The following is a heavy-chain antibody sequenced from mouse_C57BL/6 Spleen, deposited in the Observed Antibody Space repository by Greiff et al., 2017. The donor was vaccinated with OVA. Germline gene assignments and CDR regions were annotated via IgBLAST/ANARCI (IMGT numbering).Heavy chain of an antibody. Sequence: VQLQQSGAELVKPGASVKISCKASGYAFSSYWMNWVKQRPGKGLEWIGQIYPGDGDTNYNGKFKGKATLTADKSSSTAYMQLSSLTSEDSAVYFCARFRQDYYGSREAMDYWGQGTSVTVSS. CDR2: IYPGDGDT. D-gene: IGHD1-1*01. CDR3: ARFRQDYYGSREAMDY. J-gene: IGHJ4*01. V-gene: IGHV1-80*01. CDR1: GYAFSSYW.